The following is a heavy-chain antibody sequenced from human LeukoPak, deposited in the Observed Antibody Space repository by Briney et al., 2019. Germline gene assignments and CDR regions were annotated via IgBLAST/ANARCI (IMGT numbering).Heavy chain of an antibody. CDR2: IYYSGST. CDR3: ASRGYTYGPLD. Sequence: PSETLSLTCTVSGGSISSSNYYWGWIRQPPGKGLEWIGSIYYSGSTYYNAPLKSRVTISVDTSKKQFSLTLTSVTAADTAVYYCASRGYTYGPLDWGQGTLVSVSS. CDR1: GGSISSSNYY. D-gene: IGHD5-18*01. J-gene: IGHJ4*02. V-gene: IGHV4-39*01.